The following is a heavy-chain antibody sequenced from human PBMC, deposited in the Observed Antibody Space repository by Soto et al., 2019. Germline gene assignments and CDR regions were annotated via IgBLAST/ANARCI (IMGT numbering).Heavy chain of an antibody. D-gene: IGHD6-19*01. CDR3: ARDRSSGWSCDY. J-gene: IGHJ4*02. V-gene: IGHV4-39*02. CDR1: GGSISSSSYY. CDR2: IYYSGST. Sequence: PSETLSLTCTVSGGSISSSSYYWGWIRQPPGKGLEWIGSIYYSGSTYYNPSLKSRVTISVDTSKNQFSLKLSSVTAADTAVYYCARDRSSGWSCDYWGQGTLVTVSS.